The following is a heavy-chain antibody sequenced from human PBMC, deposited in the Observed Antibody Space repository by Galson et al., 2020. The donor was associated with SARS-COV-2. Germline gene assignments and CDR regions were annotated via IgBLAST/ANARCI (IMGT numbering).Heavy chain of an antibody. CDR3: ATPRGHYYDSSGPIDY. J-gene: IGHJ4*02. V-gene: IGHV3-30*04. D-gene: IGHD3-22*01. CDR2: ISYDGSNK. Sequence: GESLKISCAASGFTFSSYAMNWVRQAPGKGLEWVGVISYDGSNKYYADSVKGRFTISRDNSKNTLYLQMNSLRAEDTAVYYCATPRGHYYDSSGPIDYWGQGTLVTVSS. CDR1: GFTFSSYA.